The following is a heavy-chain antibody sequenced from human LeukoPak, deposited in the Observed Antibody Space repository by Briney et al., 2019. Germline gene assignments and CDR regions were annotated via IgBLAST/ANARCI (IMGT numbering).Heavy chain of an antibody. CDR2: ITATGDTA. J-gene: IGHJ6*02. V-gene: IGHV3-23*01. CDR1: GFTFTKCA. Sequence: GGSLRLSCVASGFTFTKCAMSWIRQAPGKGLEWVAIITATGDTAYYADSVKGRFTISRDNSKNTLYLQMNSLRAEDTAVYYCATTGMDVWGQGTTVTVSS. CDR3: ATTGMDV.